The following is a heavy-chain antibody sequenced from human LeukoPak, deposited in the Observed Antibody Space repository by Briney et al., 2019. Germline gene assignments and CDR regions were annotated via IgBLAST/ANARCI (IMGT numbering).Heavy chain of an antibody. Sequence: PGGSLRLSCAASGFTFSSYGMHWVRQAPGKGLEWVTYIRYDESTKYYADSVKGRFTISRDNSKNTLHLQMNSLRAEDTAVYYCAKDSGSYSPYYCGQGTLVTVSS. D-gene: IGHD1-26*01. CDR1: GFTFSSYG. CDR2: IRYDESTK. CDR3: AKDSGSYSPYY. J-gene: IGHJ4*02. V-gene: IGHV3-30*02.